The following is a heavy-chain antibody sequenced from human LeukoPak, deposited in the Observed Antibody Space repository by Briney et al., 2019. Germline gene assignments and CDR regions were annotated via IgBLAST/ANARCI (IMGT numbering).Heavy chain of an antibody. D-gene: IGHD6-13*01. CDR1: SGSIIGYY. V-gene: IGHV4-59*01. Sequence: SETLSLTCTVSSGSIIGYYWAWIRQPPGKGLEWIGYIQYSGTTEYNPSLASRATVSVDTAKDQFSLNLRSVTAADTAVYYCARDRAAGTLDFWGQGTLVTVSS. CDR2: IQYSGTT. CDR3: ARDRAAGTLDF. J-gene: IGHJ4*02.